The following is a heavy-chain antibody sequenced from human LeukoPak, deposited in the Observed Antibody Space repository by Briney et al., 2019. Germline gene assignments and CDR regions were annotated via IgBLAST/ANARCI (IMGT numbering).Heavy chain of an antibody. CDR2: INHSGST. CDR3: ARRWPNEAFDI. V-gene: IGHV4-34*01. J-gene: IGHJ3*02. CDR1: GGSFSGYY. Sequence: SETLSLTCAVYGGSFSGYYWSWIRQPPGKGLEWIGEINHSGSTNYNPSLKSRVTISVDTSKNQFSLKLSSVTAADTAVYYCARRWPNEAFDIWGQGTMVTVSS. D-gene: IGHD5-24*01.